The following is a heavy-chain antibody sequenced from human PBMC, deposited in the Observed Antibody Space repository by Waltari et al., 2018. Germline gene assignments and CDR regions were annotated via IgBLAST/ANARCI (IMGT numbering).Heavy chain of an antibody. Sequence: QVQLVQSGAEVKKPGSSVKVACAASGGTFSSYASSWVRQAPGQGLEWMGGIIPILGTANYAQKFQGRVTITADESTSTAYMELSSLRSEDTAVYYCARVAWFPARLQYYFDYWGQGTLVTVSS. CDR1: GGTFSSYA. V-gene: IGHV1-69*13. J-gene: IGHJ4*02. D-gene: IGHD3-3*01. CDR2: IIPILGTA. CDR3: ARVAWFPARLQYYFDY.